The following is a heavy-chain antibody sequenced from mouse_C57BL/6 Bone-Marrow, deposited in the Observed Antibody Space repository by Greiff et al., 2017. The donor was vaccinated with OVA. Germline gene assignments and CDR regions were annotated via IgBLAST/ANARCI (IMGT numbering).Heavy chain of an antibody. V-gene: IGHV1-69*01. D-gene: IGHD4-1*02. CDR3: ARGTSTGFYYYAMDY. J-gene: IGHJ4*01. CDR1: GYTFTSYW. Sequence: VQLQQPGAELVMPGASVKLSCKASGYTFTSYWMHWVKQRPGQGLEWIGEIDPSDSYTNYNQKFKGKSTLTVDKSSSTAYMQLSSLTSEDSAVYYCARGTSTGFYYYAMDYWGQGTSVTVSS. CDR2: IDPSDSYT.